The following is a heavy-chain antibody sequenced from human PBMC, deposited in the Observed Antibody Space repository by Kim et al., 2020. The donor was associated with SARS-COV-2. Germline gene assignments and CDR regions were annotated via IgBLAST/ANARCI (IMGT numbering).Heavy chain of an antibody. Sequence: ASVKVSCKASGYTFTSYAMHWVRQAPVQGLAWMGWTNTNTGNPTYAQGFTGRFVFSLDTSVSTAYLQISSLKAEDTAVYYCARGYTIQLPYYYYYGMDVWGQGTTVTVSS. D-gene: IGHD5-18*01. CDR2: TNTNTGNP. CDR1: GYTFTSYA. V-gene: IGHV7-4-1*02. CDR3: ARGYTIQLPYYYYYGMDV. J-gene: IGHJ6*02.